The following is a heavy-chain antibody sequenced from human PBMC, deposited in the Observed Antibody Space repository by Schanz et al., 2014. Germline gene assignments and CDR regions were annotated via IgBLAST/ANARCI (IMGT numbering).Heavy chain of an antibody. CDR1: GFTFNSYA. V-gene: IGHV3-23*01. Sequence: DVQLLESGGGLVQPGGSLRLSCAASGFTFNSYAMTWVRQAPGKGLEWVSSISHSGGSKYYADSVKGRFTISRDNSENTLYLQMYSLSADDTAVCYCAKGMGYCSGGTCYDYYYYGLDVWGRGTTVTVSS. D-gene: IGHD2-15*01. J-gene: IGHJ6*02. CDR2: ISHSGGSK. CDR3: AKGMGYCSGGTCYDYYYYGLDV.